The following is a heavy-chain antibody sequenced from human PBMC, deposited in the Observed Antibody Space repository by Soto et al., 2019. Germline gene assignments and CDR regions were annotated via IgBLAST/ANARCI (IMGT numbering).Heavy chain of an antibody. Sequence: ASVKVSCKASGYTFTSYGISWVRQVPGQGLEWMGWISAYNGNTNYAQKLQGRVTMTTDTSTSTAYMELRSLRSDDTAVYYCARVRWATIFGVVIIGYYGMDVWGQGTTVTVSS. V-gene: IGHV1-18*04. CDR1: GYTFTSYG. J-gene: IGHJ6*02. D-gene: IGHD3-3*01. CDR2: ISAYNGNT. CDR3: ARVRWATIFGVVIIGYYGMDV.